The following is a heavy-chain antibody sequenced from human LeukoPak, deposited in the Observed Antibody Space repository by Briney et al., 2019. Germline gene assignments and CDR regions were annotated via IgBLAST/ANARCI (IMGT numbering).Heavy chain of an antibody. J-gene: IGHJ2*01. Sequence: GGSLRLSCAASGFTFSSYWMSWVRQAPGKGLEWVANIKPDGSDKYYVDSVKGRFTISRDNAKNSPYLQMNSLRAEDTAVYYCARDWAVTPRYFDLWGRGTLVTVSS. D-gene: IGHD4-17*01. CDR1: GFTFSSYW. CDR2: IKPDGSDK. CDR3: ARDWAVTPRYFDL. V-gene: IGHV3-7*01.